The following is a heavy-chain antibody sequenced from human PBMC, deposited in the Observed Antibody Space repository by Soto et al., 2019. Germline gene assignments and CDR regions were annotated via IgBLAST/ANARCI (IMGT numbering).Heavy chain of an antibody. J-gene: IGHJ4*02. D-gene: IGHD5-12*01. CDR2: TYYRSKWYN. Sequence: PSQTLSLTCAISGDSVSSNSATWNWIRQSPSRGLEWLGRTYYRSKWYNDYAVSVKSRVTISVDTSKNQFSLTVTSVTAADTAVYYCARRIVATETFDYWGQGTLVTVSS. CDR1: GDSVSSNSAT. CDR3: ARRIVATETFDY. V-gene: IGHV6-1*01.